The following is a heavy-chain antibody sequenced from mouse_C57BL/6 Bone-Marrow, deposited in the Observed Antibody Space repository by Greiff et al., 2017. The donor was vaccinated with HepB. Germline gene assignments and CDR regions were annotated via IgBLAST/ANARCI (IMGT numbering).Heavy chain of an antibody. CDR3: ARDGGSKVNWYFDV. V-gene: IGHV1-64*01. D-gene: IGHD1-1*01. J-gene: IGHJ1*03. Sequence: VQLQQSVAELVRPGASVKLSCTASGFNINNSYMHWVKQRPGQGLEWIGMIHPNSGNTNYNEKFKSKATLTVDKSSSTAYMQLSSLTSEDSAVYYCARDGGSKVNWYFDVWGTGTTVTVSS. CDR2: IHPNSGNT. CDR1: GFNINNSY.